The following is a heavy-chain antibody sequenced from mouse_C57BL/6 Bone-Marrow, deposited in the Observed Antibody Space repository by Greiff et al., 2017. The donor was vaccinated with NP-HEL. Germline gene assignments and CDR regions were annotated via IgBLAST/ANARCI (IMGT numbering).Heavy chain of an antibody. D-gene: IGHD1-1*01. CDR3: ARDGVTLLRYYYFDY. J-gene: IGHJ2*01. CDR1: GYTFTSYW. V-gene: IGHV1-53*01. CDR2: INPSNGGT. Sequence: QVQLQQPGTELVKPGASVKLSCKASGYTFTSYWMHWVKQRPGQGLEWIGNINPSNGGTNYNEKFKSKATLTVDKSSSTAYMQLSSLTSEDSAVYYCARDGVTLLRYYYFDYWGQGTTLTVSS.